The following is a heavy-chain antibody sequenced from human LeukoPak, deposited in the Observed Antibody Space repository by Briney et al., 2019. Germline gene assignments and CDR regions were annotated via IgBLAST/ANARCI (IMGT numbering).Heavy chain of an antibody. D-gene: IGHD1-26*01. CDR2: IKQVGSEK. V-gene: IGHV3-7*01. Sequence: GRSLRLSCAASGFTSTIYSMSWVRHAPGRGLEWVANIKQVGSEKYYVDSVKGRFTIPRDNAKYSLYLKMNTLRAEDTSVYYCAIFLYSGSYYNYWGQGTLVTVSS. CDR3: AIFLYSGSYYNY. J-gene: IGHJ4*02. CDR1: GFTSTIYS.